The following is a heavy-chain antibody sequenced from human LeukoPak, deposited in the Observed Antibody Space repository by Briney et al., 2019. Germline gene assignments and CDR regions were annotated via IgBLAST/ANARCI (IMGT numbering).Heavy chain of an antibody. CDR1: GGSISSYY. CDR3: ARLPRPMIADDAFDI. D-gene: IGHD3-22*01. V-gene: IGHV4-59*08. J-gene: IGHJ3*02. CDR2: IYYSGST. Sequence: SETLSLTCTVSGGSISSYYWSWIRQPPGKGLEWIGYIYYSGSTNYNPSLKSRVTISVDTSKNQFSLKLSSVTAADTAVYYCARLPRPMIADDAFDIWGQGTMVTVSS.